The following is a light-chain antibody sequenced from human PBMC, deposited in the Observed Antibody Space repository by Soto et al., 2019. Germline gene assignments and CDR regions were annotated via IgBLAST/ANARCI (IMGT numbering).Light chain of an antibody. CDR2: GNS. J-gene: IGLJ3*02. CDR1: SSNIGAGYD. CDR3: QSYDNSLSGWV. V-gene: IGLV1-40*01. Sequence: QSALTQPPSVSGAPGQRVTISCTGSSSNIGAGYDVHWYQQLPGTAPKLLIYGNSNRPSGVPDRFSGSKSGTSASLAITGLRAEDEADYYCQSYDNSLSGWVFGGGTKVTVL.